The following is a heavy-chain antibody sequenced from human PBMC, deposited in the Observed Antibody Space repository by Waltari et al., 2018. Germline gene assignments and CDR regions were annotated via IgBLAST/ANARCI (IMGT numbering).Heavy chain of an antibody. CDR3: ARDLSSSHFDY. J-gene: IGHJ4*02. D-gene: IGHD6-13*01. V-gene: IGHV4-38-2*02. CDR1: GGSISGGYG. CDR2: IYGSSGST. Sequence: QVQLQESGPAVVKPSETLSLTCAVSGGSISGGYGWSWLRQAPGKGLEWIGSIYGSSGSTYYNPSLKSRVTISKDTSKNQFSLKLSSVTAADTAVYYCARDLSSSHFDYWGQGVLVTVSS.